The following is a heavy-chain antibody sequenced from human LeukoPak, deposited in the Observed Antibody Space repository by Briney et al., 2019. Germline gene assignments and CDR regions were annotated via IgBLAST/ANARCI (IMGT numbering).Heavy chain of an antibody. J-gene: IGHJ4*02. Sequence: ASVKVSCKASGYTFTSYYMHWVRQAPGQGLEWMGIINPSGGSTSYAQKFQGRVTMTRDTSTSTVYMELSSLRSEDTAVYYCAKWGCSGVNCYPFAYWGQGALVTVSS. CDR1: GYTFTSYY. CDR3: AKWGCSGVNCYPFAY. D-gene: IGHD2-15*01. V-gene: IGHV1-46*01. CDR2: INPSGGST.